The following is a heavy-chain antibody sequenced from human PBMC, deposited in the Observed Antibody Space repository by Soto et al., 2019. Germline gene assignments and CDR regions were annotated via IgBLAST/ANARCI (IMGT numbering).Heavy chain of an antibody. D-gene: IGHD6-19*01. J-gene: IGHJ3*02. V-gene: IGHV4-59*01. CDR2: IYYSGST. Sequence: SETLSLTFTVSGGSISTYYWSWIRQPPGKGLEWIGYIYYSGSTNYSPSLKSRVTISVDTSKNQFSLKLSSVTAADTAVYYCARGFSSGWYKRDGFDIWGQGTLVTVSS. CDR3: ARGFSSGWYKRDGFDI. CDR1: GGSISTYY.